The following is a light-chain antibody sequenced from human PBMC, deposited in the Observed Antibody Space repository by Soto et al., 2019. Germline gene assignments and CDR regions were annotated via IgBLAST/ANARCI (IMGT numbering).Light chain of an antibody. J-gene: IGKJ1*01. CDR2: VAS. V-gene: IGKV3-11*01. CDR1: QSVSIY. Sequence: EIVLTQSPATVSLSPGERATLSCRASQSVSIYLAWYQQKPGQAPRVLIYVASTRATGIPARFSGSGSGTDFTLSISRVEPEDFAVYYCQQYGTSPWTFGQGTKVDIK. CDR3: QQYGTSPWT.